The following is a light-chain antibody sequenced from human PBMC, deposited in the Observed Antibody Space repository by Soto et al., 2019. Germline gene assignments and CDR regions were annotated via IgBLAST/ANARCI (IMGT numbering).Light chain of an antibody. Sequence: DIPMTQSPSSLSASVRDTVTITCRASHNISVHLNWYQQKPGEVPKLLIYAASNLHSGVPSRFSGSGSETDFALTISSLQPEDFATYYCQQSYITPYTFGQGTRLXIK. CDR3: QQSYITPYT. V-gene: IGKV1-39*01. J-gene: IGKJ2*01. CDR2: AAS. CDR1: HNISVH.